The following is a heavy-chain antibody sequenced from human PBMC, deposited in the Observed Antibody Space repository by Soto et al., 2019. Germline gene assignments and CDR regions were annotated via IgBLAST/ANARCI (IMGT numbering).Heavy chain of an antibody. J-gene: IGHJ6*02. V-gene: IGHV3-48*02. CDR2: ISSSSSTI. CDR3: ARDHPRSGSYYYYYYGMDV. Sequence: GGSLRLSCAASGFTFSSYSMNWVRQAPGKGLEWVSYISSSSSTIYYADSVKGRFTISRDNAKNSLYLQMNSLRDEDTAVYYCARDHPRSGSYYYYYYGMDVWGQGTTVTVSS. D-gene: IGHD1-26*01. CDR1: GFTFSSYS.